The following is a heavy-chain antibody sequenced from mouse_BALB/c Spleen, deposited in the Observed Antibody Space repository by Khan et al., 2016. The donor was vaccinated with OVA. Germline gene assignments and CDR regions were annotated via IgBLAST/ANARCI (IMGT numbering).Heavy chain of an antibody. Sequence: EVELVESGGDLVKPGGSLKLSCAASGFTFSSYSMSWVRKTPDKRLEWVASISSGGDYTYYPDSVMGRFTISRDNAKNTLYLQMSDLKSADTAMYYCADHLTGSLAYWGQGTLVTVSA. CDR1: GFTFSSYS. J-gene: IGHJ3*01. V-gene: IGHV5-6*01. CDR3: ADHLTGSLAY. D-gene: IGHD4-1*01. CDR2: ISSGGDYT.